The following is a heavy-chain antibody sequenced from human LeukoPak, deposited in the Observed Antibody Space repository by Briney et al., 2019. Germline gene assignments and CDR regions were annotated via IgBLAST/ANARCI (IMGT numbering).Heavy chain of an antibody. Sequence: GGSLRLSCAASGFTFSSYSMNWVRQAPGKGLEWVSSISSSSYIYYADSVKGRFTISRDNAKNSLFLQVNSLTADDTAVYYCARERTTIVSGTTIGAYWGQGTLVTVSS. CDR2: ISSSSYI. D-gene: IGHD2/OR15-2a*01. CDR1: GFTFSSYS. CDR3: ARERTTIVSGTTIGAY. J-gene: IGHJ4*02. V-gene: IGHV3-21*01.